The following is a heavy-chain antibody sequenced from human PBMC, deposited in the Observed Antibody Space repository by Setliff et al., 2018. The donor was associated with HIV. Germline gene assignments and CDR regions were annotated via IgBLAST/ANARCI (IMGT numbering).Heavy chain of an antibody. CDR1: GYTVTELS. J-gene: IGHJ4*02. D-gene: IGHD2-21*02. V-gene: IGHV1-24*01. CDR2: FDPEDNKI. Sequence: ASVKVSCKVSGYTVTELSINWVRQAPGKGPEWMGGFDPEDNKIVYAQKFQGRVTITADESTSTAYVELSSLRSEDTAVYYCAAGYCGGDCYSRQSYFDYWGQGTLVTVSS. CDR3: AAGYCGGDCYSRQSYFDY.